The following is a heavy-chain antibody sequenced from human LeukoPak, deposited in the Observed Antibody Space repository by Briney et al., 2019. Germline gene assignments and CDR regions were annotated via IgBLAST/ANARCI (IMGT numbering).Heavy chain of an antibody. CDR1: GFTFSSNY. V-gene: IGHV3-53*01. CDR3: ARVQGSYYAPYFDY. D-gene: IGHD1-26*01. CDR2: IYSGGST. J-gene: IGHJ4*02. Sequence: GGSLRLSCAASGFTFSSNYMSWVRQAPGKGLEGVSVIYSGGSTYYADSVKGRFTISRDNSKNTLYLQMNSLRAEDTAVYYCARVQGSYYAPYFDYWGQGTLVTVSS.